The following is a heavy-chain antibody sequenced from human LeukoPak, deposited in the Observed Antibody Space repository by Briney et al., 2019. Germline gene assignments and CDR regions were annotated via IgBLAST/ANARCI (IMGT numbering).Heavy chain of an antibody. D-gene: IGHD3-22*01. CDR2: IYTSGST. J-gene: IGHJ4*02. V-gene: IGHV4-4*07. CDR3: ARGDDSSGYYSFFDY. CDR1: GGSISSYY. Sequence: SETLSLTCTVSGGSISSYYWSWIRQPAGKGLEWIGRIYTSGSTNYNPSLKSRVTISVDKSKNQFSLKLSSVTAADTAVYYCARGDDSSGYYSFFDYWGQGTLVTVSS.